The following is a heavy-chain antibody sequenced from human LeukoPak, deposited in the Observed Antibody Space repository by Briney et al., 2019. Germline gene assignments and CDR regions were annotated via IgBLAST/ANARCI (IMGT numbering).Heavy chain of an antibody. V-gene: IGHV3-23*01. J-gene: IGHJ4*02. CDR3: SKQSYARSLGE. CDR1: GFPFSDFS. D-gene: IGHD2-8*01. Sequence: GGSLRLSCATSGFPFSDFSMTWVRQAPGKGLEWISTTNSGGSSTDYAESVKGRFTISRDNSKNTLYLQMSSLRVEDTAMYYCSKQSYARSLGEGGPGTLVTVSS. CDR2: TNSGGSST.